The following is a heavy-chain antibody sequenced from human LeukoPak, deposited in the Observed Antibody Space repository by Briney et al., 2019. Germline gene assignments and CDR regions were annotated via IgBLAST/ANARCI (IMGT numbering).Heavy chain of an antibody. CDR2: INPNSGDT. CDR3: AKARWELYDAFDI. J-gene: IGHJ3*02. CDR1: GYTFIGYY. D-gene: IGHD1-26*01. Sequence: ASVKVSCKASGYTFIGYYLHWVRQAPGQGLEWMGWINPNSGDTNYAQKFQGRVTMTRDTSISTASFELSRLISDDTALYYCAKARWELYDAFDIWGQGTMVTVSS. V-gene: IGHV1-2*02.